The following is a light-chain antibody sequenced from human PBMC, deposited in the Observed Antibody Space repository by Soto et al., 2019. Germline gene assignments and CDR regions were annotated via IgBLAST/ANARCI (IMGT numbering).Light chain of an antibody. V-gene: IGLV2-14*01. J-gene: IGLJ1*01. CDR3: NSYTSRSTYV. CDR1: SSDVGGYNY. Sequence: QSVLTQPASVSGSPGQSITISCTVSSSDVGGYNYVSWYQQHPGKAPKRMIYEVSDRPSGVSNRFSGSKSGNTASLTISGLQAEDEADYYCNSYTSRSTYVFGTGTKVTVL. CDR2: EVS.